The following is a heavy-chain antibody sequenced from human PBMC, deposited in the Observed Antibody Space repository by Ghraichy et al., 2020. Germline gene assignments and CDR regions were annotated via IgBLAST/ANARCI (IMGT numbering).Heavy chain of an antibody. CDR3: ATTHDLSGYDSFAFDI. CDR1: GYTFTSYD. D-gene: IGHD5-12*01. J-gene: IGHJ3*02. V-gene: IGHV1-8*01. CDR2: MNPNSGNT. Sequence: ASVKVSCKASGYTFTSYDINWVRQATGQWLEWMGWMNPNSGNTGYAQKFQGRVTMTRNTSISTAYMELSSLRSEDTAVYYCATTHDLSGYDSFAFDIWGQGTMVTVSS.